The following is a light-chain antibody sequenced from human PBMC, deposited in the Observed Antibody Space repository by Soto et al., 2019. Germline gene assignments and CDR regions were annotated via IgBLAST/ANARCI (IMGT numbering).Light chain of an antibody. CDR2: GAS. CDR3: QHYISWPRT. J-gene: IGKJ1*01. Sequence: EVVMTQSPATLSVSPGEGATLSCRASQSVSNHLAWYQQRPGQAPRVLIYGASTRATGIPARFSGSGSGTEFTLTIRSLQSEDFALYYCQHYISWPRTFGQGTKVEIK. CDR1: QSVSNH. V-gene: IGKV3-15*01.